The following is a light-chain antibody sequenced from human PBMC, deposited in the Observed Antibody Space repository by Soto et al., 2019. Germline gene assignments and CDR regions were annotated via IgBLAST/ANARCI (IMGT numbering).Light chain of an antibody. J-gene: IGKJ1*01. CDR2: WAS. V-gene: IGKV4-1*01. CDR3: QQYYTTPS. Sequence: DIVVTQSPVSLAVSLGERATINCKSSQSVLYTSNNKNYFAWYQQKPGQPPKLLIYWASTRESGVPDRFSGSGSGTDFTLTISSLQAEDVAVYYCQQYYTTPSFGQGTKVEIK. CDR1: QSVLYTSNNKNY.